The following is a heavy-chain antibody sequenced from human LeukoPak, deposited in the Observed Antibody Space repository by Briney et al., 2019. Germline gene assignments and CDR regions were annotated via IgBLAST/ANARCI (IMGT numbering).Heavy chain of an antibody. J-gene: IGHJ4*02. V-gene: IGHV3-21*01. CDR1: GFTFNTYT. CDR3: ARDPTSSWETAFDI. CDR2: ISSGTSYI. Sequence: GGSLRLSCAASGFTFNTYTMNWVRQAPGKGLEWVSSISSGTSYIYYADSVKGRFTISRDNAKNSLYLQMNSLRAEDTAVYYCARDPTSSWETAFDIWGQGTLVTVSS. D-gene: IGHD2-21*02.